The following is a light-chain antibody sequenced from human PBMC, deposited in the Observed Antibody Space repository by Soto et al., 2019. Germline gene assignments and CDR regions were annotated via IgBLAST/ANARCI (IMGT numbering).Light chain of an antibody. J-gene: IGLJ2*01. Sequence: QSALTQPPSASGTPGQRAAIACSGSSSNVGINSVSWYQQFPGAAPKVLIYNTNQRPSGVPDRFSGSKSGTSASLAISGLQPEDEADYYCAAWDDSLNGPVFGGGTKLTVL. CDR2: NTN. CDR3: AAWDDSLNGPV. CDR1: SSNVGINS. V-gene: IGLV1-44*01.